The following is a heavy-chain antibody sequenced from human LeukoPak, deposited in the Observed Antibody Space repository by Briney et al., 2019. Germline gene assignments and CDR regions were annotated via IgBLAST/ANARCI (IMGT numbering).Heavy chain of an antibody. CDR3: ARSLSQKNWFDP. J-gene: IGHJ5*02. CDR2: IYYSGST. V-gene: IGHV4-39*07. CDR1: GGSISSSSYY. Sequence: KPSETLSLTCTVSGGSISSSSYYWGWIRQPPGKGLEWIGSIYYSGSTYYNPSLKSRVTISVDTSKNQFSLKLSSVTAADTAVYYCARSLSQKNWFDPWGQGTLVTVSS.